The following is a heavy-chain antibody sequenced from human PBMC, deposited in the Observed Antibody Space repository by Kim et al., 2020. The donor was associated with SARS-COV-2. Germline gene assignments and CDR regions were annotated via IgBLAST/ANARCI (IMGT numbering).Heavy chain of an antibody. CDR2: IVVGSGNT. CDR3: AADGKVMDSSGWVDYYYGMDV. CDR1: GFTFTSSA. Sequence: SVKVSCKASGFTFTSSAVQWVRQARGQRLEWIGWIVVGSGNTNYAQKFQERVTITRDMSTSTAYMELSSLRSEDTAVYYCAADGKVMDSSGWVDYYYGMDVWGQGTTVTVSS. D-gene: IGHD6-19*01. J-gene: IGHJ6*02. V-gene: IGHV1-58*01.